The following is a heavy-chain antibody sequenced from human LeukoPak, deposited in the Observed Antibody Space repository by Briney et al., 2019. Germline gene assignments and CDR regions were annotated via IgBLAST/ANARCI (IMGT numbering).Heavy chain of an antibody. CDR3: ARRGIATRTSLFDY. D-gene: IGHD6-6*01. CDR2: IYYSGST. V-gene: IGHV4-39*01. CDR1: GGSISSSSYY. Sequence: PSETLSLTCTVSGGSISSSSYYWGWIRQPPGKGPEWIGSIYYSGSTYYNPSLKSRVTISVDTSKNQFSLKLSSVSAADTAVYYCARRGIATRTSLFDYWGQGTLVTVSS. J-gene: IGHJ4*02.